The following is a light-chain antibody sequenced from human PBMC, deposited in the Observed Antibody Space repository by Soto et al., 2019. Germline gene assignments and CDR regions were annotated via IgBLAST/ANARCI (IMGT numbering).Light chain of an antibody. CDR3: QQYGSSPYT. Sequence: EIVLTQSPGTLSLSPGERATLSCRASQSVRSSYLAWYQQKAGQAPRLLIYGASSRATGIPDRFSGSGSGTAFTLTISGLEPEDFVVYYCQQYGSSPYTFGQGTKLEI. CDR1: QSVRSSY. CDR2: GAS. V-gene: IGKV3-20*01. J-gene: IGKJ2*01.